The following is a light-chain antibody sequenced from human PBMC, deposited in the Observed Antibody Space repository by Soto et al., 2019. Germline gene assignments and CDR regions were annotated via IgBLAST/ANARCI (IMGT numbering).Light chain of an antibody. J-gene: IGKJ1*01. V-gene: IGKV3-15*01. CDR3: QQYNYWPT. CDR1: QRVSSN. Sequence: EIVMTQSPATLSVSPGERATLSCRASQRVSSNLAWYQQKPGQAPRLLIHDASTRATGIPARFSGSGSGTEFTLTISSLQSEDFAVYYCQQYNYWPTFGQGTKVEIK. CDR2: DAS.